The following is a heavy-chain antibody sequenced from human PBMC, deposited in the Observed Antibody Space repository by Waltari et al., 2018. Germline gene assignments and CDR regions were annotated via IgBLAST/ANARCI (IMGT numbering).Heavy chain of an antibody. D-gene: IGHD1-20*01. Sequence: EVQLVESGGGLVQPGGSLRLACTPSGFTFSKYWMSWVSQAPGKGRGVLASMKEDGSETNDVESVKGRFTISRDNAKNSLYLQMSSLRAEDTAVYYCATPFYNWDDPLHSWGQGTLVTVSS. V-gene: IGHV3-7*03. CDR3: ATPFYNWDDPLHS. J-gene: IGHJ4*02. CDR1: GFTFSKYW. CDR2: MKEDGSET.